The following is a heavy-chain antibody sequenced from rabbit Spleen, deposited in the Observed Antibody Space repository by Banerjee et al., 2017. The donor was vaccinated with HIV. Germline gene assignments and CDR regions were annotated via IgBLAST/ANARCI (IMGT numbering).Heavy chain of an antibody. CDR3: ASAYSDVYFDL. D-gene: IGHD6-1*01. V-gene: IGHV1S45*01. CDR2: INTYTAKG. Sequence: QEQLVESGGGLVKPEGSLKLSCTASGFSFSNKAVMCWVRQAPGKGLEWIACINTYTAKGVYATWAKGRFTISRTSSTTVTLQMTSLTAADTATYFCASAYSDVYFDLWGQGTLVTVS. CDR1: GFSFSNKAV. J-gene: IGHJ4*01.